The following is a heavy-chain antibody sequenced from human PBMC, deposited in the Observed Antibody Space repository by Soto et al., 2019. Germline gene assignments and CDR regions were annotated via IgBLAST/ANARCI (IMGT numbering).Heavy chain of an antibody. CDR1: GGTFSSYT. CDR2: IIPILGIA. Sequence: QVQLVQSGAEVKKPGSSVKVSCKASGGTFSSYTISWVRQAPGQGLEWMGRIIPILGIANYAQKFQGRVTITADKTTSTAYMELSSLRSEDTAVYYCARGPNNPGGELPWEGWLDPWGQGTLVTVSS. V-gene: IGHV1-69*02. J-gene: IGHJ5*02. D-gene: IGHD1-26*01. CDR3: ARGPNNPGGELPWEGWLDP.